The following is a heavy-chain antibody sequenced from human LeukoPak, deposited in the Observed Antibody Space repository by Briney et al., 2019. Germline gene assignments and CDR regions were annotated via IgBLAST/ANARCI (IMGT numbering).Heavy chain of an antibody. CDR1: GFTFSGPA. CDR3: TRRGDGNYGDY. J-gene: IGHJ4*02. V-gene: IGHV3-73*01. Sequence: GGSLRLSCAASGFTFSGPAMHWVRQASGKGLEWVGRIKSKANNYATACAASVKGRFTIPRDDSENTAFLQMTSLKTEDTAVYYCTRRGDGNYGDYWGQGTLVTVSS. CDR2: IKSKANNYAT. D-gene: IGHD4-17*01.